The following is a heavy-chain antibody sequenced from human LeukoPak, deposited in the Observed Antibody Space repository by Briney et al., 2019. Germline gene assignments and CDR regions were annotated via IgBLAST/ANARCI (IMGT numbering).Heavy chain of an antibody. Sequence: SETLSLTCTVSGGSISSSCYFWGRLRQPPGKGLEWFGYIYYSGSTNYNPSLKSRVTISVDTSKNQFSLKLSSVTAADTAVYYCARDLQDTNCSSTSCYVVQDYGMDVWGQGTTVTVSS. V-gene: IGHV4-61*01. J-gene: IGHJ6*02. D-gene: IGHD2-2*01. CDR3: ARDLQDTNCSSTSCYVVQDYGMDV. CDR1: GGSISSSCYF. CDR2: IYYSGST.